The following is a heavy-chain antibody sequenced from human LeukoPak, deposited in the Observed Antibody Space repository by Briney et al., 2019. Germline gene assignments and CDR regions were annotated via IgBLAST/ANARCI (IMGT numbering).Heavy chain of an antibody. J-gene: IGHJ5*02. CDR1: GFAFYA. CDR2: VNANGINT. D-gene: IGHD6-19*01. CDR3: AKPISGGLAVSGDWFDP. V-gene: IGHV3-23*01. Sequence: GRSLRLSCAASGFAFYAMTWIRQAPGRGLQWLSTVNANGINTYYADSVRGRFTISRDNSKNTLYLQLNSLRAEDTAIYYCAKPISGGLAVSGDWFDPWGEGPLVTVSS.